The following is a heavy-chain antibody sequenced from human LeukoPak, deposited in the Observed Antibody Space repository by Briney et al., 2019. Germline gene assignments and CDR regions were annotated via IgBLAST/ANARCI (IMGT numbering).Heavy chain of an antibody. Sequence: PGGSLRLPCAASGFTFSSYAMSWVRQAPGKGLEWVANIKQDGSEKYYVDSVKGRFTISRDNAKNSLYLQMNSLRAEDTAVYYCARELLRGVVVTENMDVWGKGTTVTVSS. CDR3: ARELLRGVVVTENMDV. CDR1: GFTFSSYA. CDR2: IKQDGSEK. D-gene: IGHD2-21*02. J-gene: IGHJ6*03. V-gene: IGHV3-7*01.